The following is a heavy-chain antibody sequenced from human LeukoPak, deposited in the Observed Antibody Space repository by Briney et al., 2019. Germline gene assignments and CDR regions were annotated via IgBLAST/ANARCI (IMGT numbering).Heavy chain of an antibody. Sequence: ASVKVSCKASGYTFTSYGISWVRQAPGQGLDWMGWISAYNGNTNYIQKLQGRVTMTTDTSTSTAYVELRSLRSDDTAVYYCARDEGSSSQPFDYWGQGTLVTVSS. D-gene: IGHD6-6*01. V-gene: IGHV1-18*01. CDR2: ISAYNGNT. CDR1: GYTFTSYG. J-gene: IGHJ4*02. CDR3: ARDEGSSSQPFDY.